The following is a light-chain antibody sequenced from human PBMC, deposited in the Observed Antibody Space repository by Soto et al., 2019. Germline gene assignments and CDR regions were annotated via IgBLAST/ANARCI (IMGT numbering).Light chain of an antibody. V-gene: IGLV2-14*01. CDR3: SSYTSVGTLLYL. J-gene: IGLJ1*01. CDR2: GVT. Sequence: QSALTQPASVSGSPGQSITISCTGTSSDVGGYNYVSWYQQHPGIAPKLLIYGVTNRPSGVSTRFSGSKSGNTASLTISGRQAEDEADYHCSSYTSVGTLLYLFGTGTKLTVL. CDR1: SSDVGGYNY.